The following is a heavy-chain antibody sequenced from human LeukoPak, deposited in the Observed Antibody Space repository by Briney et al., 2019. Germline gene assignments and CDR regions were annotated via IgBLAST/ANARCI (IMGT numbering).Heavy chain of an antibody. D-gene: IGHD2-21*01. CDR1: GFTFSSYA. CDR3: ATEVVVVVNAKFAFDI. Sequence: PGGSLRLSCAASGFTFSSYAMHWVRQAPGKGLEWVAVISYDGSNKYYADSVKGRFTISRDNSKNTLYLQMNSLRAEDTAVYYCATEVVVVVNAKFAFDIWGQGTMVTVSS. CDR2: ISYDGSNK. V-gene: IGHV3-30-3*01. J-gene: IGHJ3*02.